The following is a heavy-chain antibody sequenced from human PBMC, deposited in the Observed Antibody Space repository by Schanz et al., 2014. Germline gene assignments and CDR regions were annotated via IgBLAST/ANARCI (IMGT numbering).Heavy chain of an antibody. D-gene: IGHD5-18*01. V-gene: IGHV3-64D*06. J-gene: IGHJ2*01. Sequence: EVQLVESGGDLVQPGGSPRLSCSASGFTFSTFAMHWVRQAPGKGLEYISAISNNGDSTYYADSVKGRFTISRDNSKNTLFLQMSSLRVDDMAVYYCGRAGTGMAGWYFELWGRGPLVTVSS. CDR1: GFTFSTFA. CDR3: GRAGTGMAGWYFEL. CDR2: ISNNGDST.